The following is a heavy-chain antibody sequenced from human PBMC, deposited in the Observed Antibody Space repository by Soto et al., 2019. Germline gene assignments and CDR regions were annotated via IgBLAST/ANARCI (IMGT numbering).Heavy chain of an antibody. V-gene: IGHV4-39*02. CDR2: IYYSGST. Sequence: SETLSLTCTVSGGSISSSSYYWGWIRQPPGKGLEWIGSIYYSGSTYYNPSLKSRVTISVDTSKNQFSLKLSSVTAADTAVYYFARDRYDILTGYYPGYGLFDYWGQGTLVTVSS. CDR1: GGSISSSSYY. J-gene: IGHJ4*02. CDR3: ARDRYDILTGYYPGYGLFDY. D-gene: IGHD3-9*01.